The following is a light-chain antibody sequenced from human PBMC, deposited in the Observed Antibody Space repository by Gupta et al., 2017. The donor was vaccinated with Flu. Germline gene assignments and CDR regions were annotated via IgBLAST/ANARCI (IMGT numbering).Light chain of an antibody. V-gene: IGKV3-20*01. Sequence: IVSTPSPCTLSLSPGERATLSCRASQSVSSSYLAWYQQKPGQAPRLLIYGASSRATGIPERFSGSGPGTDLTITISRREHEDFAVDYCQQDGCAPPWTFGQGTKVEIK. J-gene: IGKJ1*01. CDR2: GAS. CDR1: QSVSSSY. CDR3: QQDGCAPPWT.